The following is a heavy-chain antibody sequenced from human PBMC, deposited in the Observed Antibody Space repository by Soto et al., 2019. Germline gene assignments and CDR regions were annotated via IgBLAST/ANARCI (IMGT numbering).Heavy chain of an antibody. CDR1: GFTFSSYT. CDR2: ITSGSDYI. V-gene: IGHV3-21*01. D-gene: IGHD3-9*01. CDR3: TREHVVTIFRRGQRGSFDN. Sequence: LRLSCAASGFTFSSYTMNWVRQAPGKGLEWVAFITSGSDYIYYADSVKGRFTISRDDANNSLFLQMSSLRAEETAVYYCTREHVVTIFRRGQRGSFDNWSQGTLVTVSS. J-gene: IGHJ4*02.